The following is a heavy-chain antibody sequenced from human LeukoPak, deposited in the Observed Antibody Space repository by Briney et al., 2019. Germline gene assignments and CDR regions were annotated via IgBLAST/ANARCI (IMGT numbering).Heavy chain of an antibody. Sequence: PSETLSLTCTVSGGSISNYYWSWIRQPPGKGLEWIGYIYTSGSTNYNPSLKSRVTISVDTSKNQFSLKLSSVTAADTAVYYCARLHDDFWSGYPGYYFDYWGQGTLVTVSS. CDR1: GGSISNYY. D-gene: IGHD3-3*01. J-gene: IGHJ4*02. CDR3: ARLHDDFWSGYPGYYFDY. V-gene: IGHV4-4*09. CDR2: IYTSGST.